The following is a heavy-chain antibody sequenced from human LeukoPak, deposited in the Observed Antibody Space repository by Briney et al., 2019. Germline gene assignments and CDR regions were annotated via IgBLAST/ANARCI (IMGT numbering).Heavy chain of an antibody. Sequence: SETLSLTCTVSGGSISSYYWSWIRQPPGKGLEWIGYIYYSGSTNYNTSLKSRVTISVATSKNQFSLLLSSVTAATTAVYYCGGGRDDFGSGYDYWFDPWGQGTLVTVSS. J-gene: IGHJ5*02. CDR2: IYYSGST. V-gene: IGHV4-59*01. CDR3: GGGRDDFGSGYDYWFDP. D-gene: IGHD3-3*01. CDR1: GGSISSYY.